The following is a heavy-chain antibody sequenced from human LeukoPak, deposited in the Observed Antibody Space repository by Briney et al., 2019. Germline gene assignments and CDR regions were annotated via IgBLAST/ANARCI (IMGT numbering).Heavy chain of an antibody. CDR2: ISGSGGST. J-gene: IGHJ4*02. CDR1: GFTFSSYA. CDR3: SSLFMTAIDY. Sequence: QPGGSLRLSCAASGFTFSSYAMSRVRQAPGKGLEWVSGISGSGGSTYYADSVKGRFTISRDNSKNTLYLQMNSLRAEDTAVYYCSSLFMTAIDYWGQGTLVTVSS. D-gene: IGHD2-21*02. V-gene: IGHV3-23*01.